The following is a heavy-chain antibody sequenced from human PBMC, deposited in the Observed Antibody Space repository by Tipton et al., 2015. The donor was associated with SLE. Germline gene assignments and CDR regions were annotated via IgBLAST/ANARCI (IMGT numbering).Heavy chain of an antibody. V-gene: IGHV4-61*05. CDR1: GGFISGSGYY. CDR2: IYYSGST. CDR3: ARWGAQLGTDNWFDP. J-gene: IGHJ5*02. Sequence: LRLSCPLSGGFISGSGYYWGWIRQPPGKGLEWIGYIYYSGSTNYNPSLKSRVTISVDTSKNQFSLKLSSVTAADTAVYYCARWGAQLGTDNWFDPWGQGTLVTVSS. D-gene: IGHD1-14*01.